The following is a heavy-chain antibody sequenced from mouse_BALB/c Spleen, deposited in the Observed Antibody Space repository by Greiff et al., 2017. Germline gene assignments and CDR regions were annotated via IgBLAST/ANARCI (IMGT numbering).Heavy chain of an antibody. D-gene: IGHD2-1*01. CDR2: FYPGNSDT. CDR3: TRCYYGNYYAMDY. Sequence: VQLKQSGTVLARPGASVKMSCKDSGYTFTSYWMHWVKQRPGQGLEWIGAFYPGNSDTSYNQKFKGKAKLTAVTSTSTAYMELSSLTNEDSAVYYCTRCYYGNYYAMDYWGQGTSVTVSS. CDR1: GYTFTSYW. V-gene: IGHV1-5*01. J-gene: IGHJ4*01.